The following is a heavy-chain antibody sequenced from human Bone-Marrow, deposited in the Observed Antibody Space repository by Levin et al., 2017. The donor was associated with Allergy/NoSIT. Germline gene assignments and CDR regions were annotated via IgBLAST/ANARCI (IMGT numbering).Heavy chain of an antibody. Sequence: AASVKVSCKASGGTFSSYAISWVRQAPGQGLEWMGGIIPIFGTANYAQKFQGRVTITADESTSTAYMELSSLRSEDTAVYYCARDHYGCSGGSCYSDAFDIWGQGTMVTVSS. CDR2: IIPIFGTA. CDR3: ARDHYGCSGGSCYSDAFDI. D-gene: IGHD2-15*01. V-gene: IGHV1-69*13. J-gene: IGHJ3*02. CDR1: GGTFSSYA.